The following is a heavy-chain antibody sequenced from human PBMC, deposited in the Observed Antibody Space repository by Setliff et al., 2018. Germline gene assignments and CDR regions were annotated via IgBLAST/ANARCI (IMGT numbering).Heavy chain of an antibody. CDR1: GVSISANHY. CDR3: ARSLGSGSYYNSRPFYSDY. D-gene: IGHD3-10*01. J-gene: IGHJ4*02. CDR2: ISYGGNT. V-gene: IGHV4-39*01. Sequence: SETLSLTCTVSGVSISANHYWGWIRQPPGKGLEWIGSISYGGNTYYNPSHNSRVTISADTSKNQFSVGLNSVTAADTAVYYCARSLGSGSYYNSRPFYSDYWGQGTLVTVSS.